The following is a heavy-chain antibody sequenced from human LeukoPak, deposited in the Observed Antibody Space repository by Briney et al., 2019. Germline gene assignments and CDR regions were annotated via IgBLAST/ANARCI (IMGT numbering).Heavy chain of an antibody. CDR1: GFTFSSYA. J-gene: IGHJ4*02. CDR2: ISGSGSST. CDR3: AKVIGGFTYFFDF. Sequence: GGSLRLSYAASGFTFSSYAMSWVSLAPGKGLEWGLGISGSGSSTYYAESVKGRFTISRDNSKNTLLLQMNSVRGEDTAVFYCAKVIGGFTYFFDFWGQGTLVTASS. V-gene: IGHV3-23*01. D-gene: IGHD3-16*02.